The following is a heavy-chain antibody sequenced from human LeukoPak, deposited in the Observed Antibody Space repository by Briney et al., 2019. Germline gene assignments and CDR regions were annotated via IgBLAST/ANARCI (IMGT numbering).Heavy chain of an antibody. V-gene: IGHV1-18*04. Sequence: ASVKVSCKASGYTFTSYGISWVRQAPGQGLEWMGSISPYTGNTKYAERFQDRVIMTTDTSTRTAYMELRSLRSDDTAVFYCARDHYDSVWGSYRPYFDYWGQGTLVTVSS. CDR3: ARDHYDSVWGSYRPYFDY. J-gene: IGHJ4*02. D-gene: IGHD3-16*02. CDR2: ISPYTGNT. CDR1: GYTFTSYG.